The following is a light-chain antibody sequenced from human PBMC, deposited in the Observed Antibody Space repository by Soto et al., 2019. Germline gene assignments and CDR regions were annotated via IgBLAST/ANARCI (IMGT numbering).Light chain of an antibody. CDR1: QSISNY. J-gene: IGKJ5*01. V-gene: IGKV1-39*01. CDR2: AAS. CDR3: QQSYSTPPIT. Sequence: DIQMTQSPSSLSASVGDRVTITCRASQSISNYLNWYQQKPGKAPKLLIYAASSLQSGVPSRFSGSGSGTDFTLTISSLQPEDFATYYCQQSYSTPPITFGQGTRLGIK.